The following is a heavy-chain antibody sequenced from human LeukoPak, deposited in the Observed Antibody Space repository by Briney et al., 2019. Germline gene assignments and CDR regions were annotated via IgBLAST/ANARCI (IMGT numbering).Heavy chain of an antibody. V-gene: IGHV4-59*07. D-gene: IGHD3-22*01. Sequence: SDTLSLTCTVSGGSISSYYWSSVRQPPGKGLVWLGYIYYSGSTNYNPSVKSRVTISVDPSKNQFSLKLSFVTAADTAVYYCARGLYYYDSSGYPYYYMDVWGKGTTVTVSS. J-gene: IGHJ6*03. CDR3: ARGLYYYDSSGYPYYYMDV. CDR1: GGSISSYY. CDR2: IYYSGST.